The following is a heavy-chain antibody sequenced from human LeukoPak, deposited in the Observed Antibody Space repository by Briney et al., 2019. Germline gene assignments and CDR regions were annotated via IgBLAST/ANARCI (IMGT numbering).Heavy chain of an antibody. CDR3: ARAYCGGDCSLYYYYYYMDV. V-gene: IGHV4-59*01. CDR1: GGSISSYY. Sequence: SETLSLTCTVSGGSISSYYWSWIRQPPGKGLEWIGYIYYSGSTNYNPSLKSRVTISVDTSKNQFSLKLSSVTAADTAVYYCARAYCGGDCSLYYYYYYMDVWGKGTTVTVSS. CDR2: IYYSGST. J-gene: IGHJ6*03. D-gene: IGHD2-21*01.